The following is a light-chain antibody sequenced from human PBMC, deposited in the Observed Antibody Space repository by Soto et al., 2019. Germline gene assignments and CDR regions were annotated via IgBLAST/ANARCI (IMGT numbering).Light chain of an antibody. V-gene: IGKV3-11*01. CDR3: QQRSDWPPIT. Sequence: EIVMTQSPATLSVSPGERATLSCRASQSVSSNLAWYQQKPGQPPRLLIYDASYRATGVPLRFSGSGSGTEFTLTISSLESGDSAIYYCQQRSDWPPITFGQGTRLEIK. CDR2: DAS. J-gene: IGKJ5*01. CDR1: QSVSSN.